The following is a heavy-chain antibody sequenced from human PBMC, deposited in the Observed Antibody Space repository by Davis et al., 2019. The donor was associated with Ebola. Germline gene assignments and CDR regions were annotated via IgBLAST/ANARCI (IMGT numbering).Heavy chain of an antibody. CDR2: ISYDGSNK. D-gene: IGHD6-19*01. V-gene: IGHV3-30*03. CDR3: AREAVANYGMDV. CDR1: GFTFSSYG. J-gene: IGHJ6*02. Sequence: PGGSLRLSCAASGFTFSSYGMHWVRQAPGKGLEWVAVISYDGSNKYCADSVKGRFTISRDNSKNTLYLQMNSLRAEDTAVYYCAREAVANYGMDVWGQGTTVTVSS.